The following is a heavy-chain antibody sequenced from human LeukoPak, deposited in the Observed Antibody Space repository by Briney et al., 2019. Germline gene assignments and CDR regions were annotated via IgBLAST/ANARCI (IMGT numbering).Heavy chain of an antibody. Sequence: SETLSLTCTVSGGSISSGGYYWSWIRQPPGKGLEWIGYIYHSGSTYYNPSLKSRVTISVDRSKNQFSLELSSVTAADTAVYYCASLRRGITIFGVVPRYAFDIWGQGTMVTVSS. CDR3: ASLRRGITIFGVVPRYAFDI. V-gene: IGHV4-30-2*01. J-gene: IGHJ3*02. D-gene: IGHD3-3*01. CDR2: IYHSGST. CDR1: GGSISSGGYY.